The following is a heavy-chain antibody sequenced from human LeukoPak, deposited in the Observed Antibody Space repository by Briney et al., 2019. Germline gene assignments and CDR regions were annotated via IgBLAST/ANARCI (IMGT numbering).Heavy chain of an antibody. CDR2: IKHDGSEK. J-gene: IGHJ4*02. CDR1: GFTFSSYG. V-gene: IGHV3-7*01. Sequence: GRSLRLSCAASGFTFSSYGIHWVRQAPGKGLEWVASIKHDGSEKYYVDSVRGRFTISRDNTMNSLYLQMSSLRAEDTAVYYCATDRGWRTSGYYLYYFEYWGQGTLVTFSS. D-gene: IGHD3-3*01. CDR3: ATDRGWRTSGYYLYYFEY.